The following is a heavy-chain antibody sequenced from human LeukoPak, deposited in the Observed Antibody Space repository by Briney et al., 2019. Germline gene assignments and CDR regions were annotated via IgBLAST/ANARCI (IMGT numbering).Heavy chain of an antibody. D-gene: IGHD6-6*01. CDR1: GFTFSSYS. V-gene: IGHV3-48*01. J-gene: IGHJ5*02. CDR2: ISSSSSTI. CDR3: ARTEYRSYQWGFDP. Sequence: PGGSLRVSCAASGFTFSSYSMNWVRQAPGKGLEWVSYISSSSSTIYYADSVKGRFTISRDNAKNSLYLQMNSLRAEDTAVYYCARTEYRSYQWGFDPWGQGTLVTVSS.